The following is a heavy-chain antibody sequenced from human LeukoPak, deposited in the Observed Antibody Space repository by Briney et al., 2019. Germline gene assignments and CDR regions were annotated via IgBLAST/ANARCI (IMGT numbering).Heavy chain of an antibody. CDR1: GFTFSNHW. CDR2: ISPDGSTT. V-gene: IGHV3-74*03. Sequence: GGSLRLSCAASGFTFSNHWMHWVRQAPGEGLVWVSRISPDGSTTKNSDSVKGRFSISRDNARGTVFLQLNSLRAEDTAVYYCAREKNKWFDPWGQETLVPVSS. CDR3: AREKNKWFDP. J-gene: IGHJ5*02.